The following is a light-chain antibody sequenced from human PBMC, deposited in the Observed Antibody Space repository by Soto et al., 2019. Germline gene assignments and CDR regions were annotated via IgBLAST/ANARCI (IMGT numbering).Light chain of an antibody. J-gene: IGLJ3*02. V-gene: IGLV2-14*01. CDR2: EVS. CDR1: SSDVGGYNY. Sequence: QSVLTQPASVSGSPGQSITISCTGTSSDVGGYNYVSWYQQHPGKAPKIIIYEVSYRPSGVSNHFSGSKSGDTASLTISGLQAEDEADYYCCSYTTSSTVLFGGGTKLTVL. CDR3: CSYTTSSTVL.